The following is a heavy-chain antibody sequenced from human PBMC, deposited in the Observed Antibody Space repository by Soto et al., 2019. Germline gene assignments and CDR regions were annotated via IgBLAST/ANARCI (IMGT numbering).Heavy chain of an antibody. Sequence: SETLSLTCTVSGGSISSGGYYWSWIRQHPGKGLEWIGYIYYSWSTYYNPSLKSRVTISVDTSKNQFSLKLSSVTAADTAVYYCARDNRYITGTTYYYYGMDVWGQGTTVTVSS. J-gene: IGHJ6*02. CDR1: GGSISSGGYY. V-gene: IGHV4-31*03. D-gene: IGHD1-7*01. CDR2: IYYSWST. CDR3: ARDNRYITGTTYYYYGMDV.